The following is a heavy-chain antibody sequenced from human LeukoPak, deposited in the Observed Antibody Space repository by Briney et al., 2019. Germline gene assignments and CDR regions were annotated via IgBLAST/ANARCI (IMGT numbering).Heavy chain of an antibody. CDR3: ARVLVPAALRDDAFDI. D-gene: IGHD2-2*01. CDR1: GFTFSDYY. Sequence: GGSLRLSCAASGFTFSDYYMSWIRQAPGKGLEWISYITSSDSSKYYADSVKGRFTISRDNAKNSLSLQINSLRAEDTAVYYCARVLVPAALRDDAFDIRGQGTMVTVSS. J-gene: IGHJ3*02. CDR2: ITSSDSSK. V-gene: IGHV3-11*01.